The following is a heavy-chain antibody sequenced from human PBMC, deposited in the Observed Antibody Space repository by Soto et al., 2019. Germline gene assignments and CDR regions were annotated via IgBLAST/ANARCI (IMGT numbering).Heavy chain of an antibody. V-gene: IGHV4-39*01. CDR1: DELSGARNSY. CDR2: IHFSGTS. Sequence: FVTMSLTCPCADELSGARNSYWDGIRLLPVKGLEWIGTIHFSGTSYSNPSLKDRVTLSVDTSKNQFSLRLTSVTAADTALYFCASRPYTVAVIDYWGQGTLVTVSA. D-gene: IGHD3-16*01. J-gene: IGHJ4*02. CDR3: ASRPYTVAVIDY.